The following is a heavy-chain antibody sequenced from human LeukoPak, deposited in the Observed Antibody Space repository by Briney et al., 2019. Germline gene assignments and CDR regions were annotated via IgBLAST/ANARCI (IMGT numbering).Heavy chain of an antibody. D-gene: IGHD2-2*01. CDR1: GYTFTSYG. CDR3: ARDSIVVVPAGPGVSFIEFDP. J-gene: IGHJ5*02. Sequence: GASVKVSCKASGYTFTSYGISWVRQAPGQGLEWMGWISTYNGNTNYAQKLQGRVTMTTDTSTSTAYMELRSLRSDDTAVYYCARDSIVVVPAGPGVSFIEFDPWGQGTLVTVSS. V-gene: IGHV1-18*01. CDR2: ISTYNGNT.